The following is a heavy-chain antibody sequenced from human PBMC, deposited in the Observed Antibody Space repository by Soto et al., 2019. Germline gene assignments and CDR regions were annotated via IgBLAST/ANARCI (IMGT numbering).Heavy chain of an antibody. Sequence: QVQLVQSGAEVKKPGASVKVSCKASGYTFTSYGISWVRQAPGQGLEWMGWISAYNGNTNYAQKLQGRVTIPPDTSTGTAYMELRSLRSDDTAVYYCARDVRSTEYDFWSGYPHPNWFDPWGQGTLV. CDR3: ARDVRSTEYDFWSGYPHPNWFDP. J-gene: IGHJ5*02. CDR2: ISAYNGNT. CDR1: GYTFTSYG. V-gene: IGHV1-18*01. D-gene: IGHD3-3*01.